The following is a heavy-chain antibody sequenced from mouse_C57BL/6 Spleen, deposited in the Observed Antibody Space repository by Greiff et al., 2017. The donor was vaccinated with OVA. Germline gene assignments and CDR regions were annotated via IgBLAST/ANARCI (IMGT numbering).Heavy chain of an antibody. D-gene: IGHD4-1*01. CDR2: ISSGSSTI. J-gene: IGHJ4*01. Sequence: EVQLVESGGGLVKPGGSLKLSCAASGFTFSDYGMHWVRQAPEKGLEWVAYISSGSSTIYYADTVKGRFTISRDNAKNTLFLQMTSLRSEDTAMDYCARRDWDVNAMDYWGQGTSVTVSS. V-gene: IGHV5-17*01. CDR3: ARRDWDVNAMDY. CDR1: GFTFSDYG.